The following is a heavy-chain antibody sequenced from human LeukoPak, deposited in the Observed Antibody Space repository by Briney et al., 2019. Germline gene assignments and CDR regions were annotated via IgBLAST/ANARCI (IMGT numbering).Heavy chain of an antibody. CDR2: INHDGSLR. D-gene: IGHD2/OR15-2a*01. J-gene: IGHJ5*02. CDR3: TRDVFSLGDA. V-gene: IGHV3-74*01. Sequence: GGSLTLSCAASGFTLTSYGLQWFRQRPGRGRVWFLHINHDGSLRNYTDSVKGRFTISRDIAKNRLYLQMNSLGADDTAMYYCTRDVFSLGDAWGQGTLVTVSS. CDR1: GFTLTSYG.